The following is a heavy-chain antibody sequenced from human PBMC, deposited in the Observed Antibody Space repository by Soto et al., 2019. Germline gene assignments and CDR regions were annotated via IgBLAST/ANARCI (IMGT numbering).Heavy chain of an antibody. D-gene: IGHD6-6*01. J-gene: IGHJ5*02. CDR2: ISSSSSTI. CDR3: ARDVYSSSLGWFDP. V-gene: IGHV3-48*01. Sequence: EVQLVESGGGLVQPGGSLRLSCAASGFTFSSYSMNWVRQAPGKGLEWVSYISSSSSTIYYEDSVKGRFTISRDNAKNSLYLQMNSLRAEDTAVYYCARDVYSSSLGWFDPWGQGTLVTVSS. CDR1: GFTFSSYS.